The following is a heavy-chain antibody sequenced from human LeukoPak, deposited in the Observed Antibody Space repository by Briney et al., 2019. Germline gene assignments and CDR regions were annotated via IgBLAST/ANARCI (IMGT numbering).Heavy chain of an antibody. CDR3: AKRGTYSEVDS. V-gene: IGHV3-23*01. Sequence: GGSLRLSCAASGFTFTAYAMRWVRQAPGKGLEWVSSITGSGAATRYADSVKGRFTISRDNSKNTLYLQMSNLRVDDTAIYYCAKRGTYSEVDSWGRGSLVTV. CDR2: ITGSGAAT. D-gene: IGHD1-26*01. J-gene: IGHJ4*02. CDR1: GFTFTAYA.